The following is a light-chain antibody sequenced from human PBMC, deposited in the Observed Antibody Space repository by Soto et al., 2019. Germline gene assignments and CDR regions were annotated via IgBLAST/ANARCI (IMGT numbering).Light chain of an antibody. CDR3: QQRSNSPPWIT. CDR2: DAS. Sequence: DIQMTQSPSSLSPSVGDRVTITCRASQTISTYLNWYQQKPGKAPRLLIYDASSLLSGVPSRFSGSGSGTDFTLTISSLESEDSAVYYCQQRSNSPPWITFGQGRRLE. V-gene: IGKV1-39*01. J-gene: IGKJ5*01. CDR1: QTISTY.